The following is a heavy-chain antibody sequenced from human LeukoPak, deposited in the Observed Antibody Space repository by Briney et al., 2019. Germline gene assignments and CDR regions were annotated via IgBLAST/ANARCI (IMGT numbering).Heavy chain of an antibody. J-gene: IGHJ3*02. D-gene: IGHD6-6*01. CDR1: GFTFSSYW. V-gene: IGHV3-74*01. CDR2: NSDGSGT. Sequence: GGSLRLSCAASGFTFSSYWMHWVRHAPGKGLVWVSRNSDGSGTTYADSVKGRFTISRDNAKNTVYLQMNSLRAEDTAVYYCASLFLCYGCSSSSDSFNIWGQGTMVTVSS. CDR3: ASLFLCYGCSSSSDSFNI.